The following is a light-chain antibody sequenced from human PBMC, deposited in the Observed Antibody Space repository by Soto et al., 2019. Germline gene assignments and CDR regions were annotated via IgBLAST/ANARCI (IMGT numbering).Light chain of an antibody. CDR1: HGLLHSNGYNY. CDR2: LGS. J-gene: IGKJ2*01. V-gene: IGKV2-28*01. Sequence: ILMTQSPRALPVTPGEPASISCRSSHGLLHSNGYNYLDWYLQKPGQSPQLLIYLGSNRASGVPDRFSGSGSGTDFTLNISRVEAEDVGVYYCLQALQTPYTFGQGTRVDIK. CDR3: LQALQTPYT.